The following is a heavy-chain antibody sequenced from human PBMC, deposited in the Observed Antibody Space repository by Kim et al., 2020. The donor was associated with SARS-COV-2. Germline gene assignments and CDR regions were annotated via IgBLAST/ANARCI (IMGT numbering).Heavy chain of an antibody. J-gene: IGHJ5*02. D-gene: IGHD6-19*01. CDR3: ARRGLVLWFDT. V-gene: IGHV4-39*01. CDR1: GGSISSSSYY. CDR2: IYYSGST. Sequence: SETLSLTCTVSGGSISSSSYYWGWIRQPPGKGLEWIGSIYYSGSTYYNPSLKSRVTISVDTSKNQFSLKLSSVTAADTAVYYCARRGLVLWFDTWGQGTLVTVSS.